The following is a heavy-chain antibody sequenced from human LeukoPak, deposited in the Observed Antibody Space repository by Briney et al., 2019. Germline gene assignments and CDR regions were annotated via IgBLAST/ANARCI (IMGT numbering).Heavy chain of an antibody. Sequence: GASVKVSCKASGGTFSSYAIGWVRQAPGQGLEWMGRIIPILGIANYAQKFQGRVTITADKSTSTAYMELSSLRSEDTAVYYCASRVIAAAAGFFFDYWGQGTLVTVSS. CDR3: ASRVIAAAAGFFFDY. D-gene: IGHD6-13*01. J-gene: IGHJ4*02. CDR1: GGTFSSYA. V-gene: IGHV1-69*04. CDR2: IIPILGIA.